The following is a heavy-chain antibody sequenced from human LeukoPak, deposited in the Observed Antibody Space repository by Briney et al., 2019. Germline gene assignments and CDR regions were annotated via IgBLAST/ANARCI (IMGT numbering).Heavy chain of an antibody. CDR3: ARDLGIFVGAEDY. Sequence: GGSLRLSCAASGFTFSTYAMSWVRQAPGKGLEWVSTMLDSGGTIHYADSAKGRFTISRDNSKNTLYLQMNSLRAEDTALYYCARDLGIFVGAEDYWGQGTLVTVSS. CDR2: MLDSGGTI. J-gene: IGHJ4*02. CDR1: GFTFSTYA. V-gene: IGHV3-23*01. D-gene: IGHD1-26*01.